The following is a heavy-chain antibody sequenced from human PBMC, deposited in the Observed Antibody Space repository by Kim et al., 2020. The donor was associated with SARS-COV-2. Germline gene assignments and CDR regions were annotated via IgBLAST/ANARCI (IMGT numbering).Heavy chain of an antibody. CDR3: ASRTYGSGSIDGY. CDR1: GYSISSGYY. Sequence: SETLSLTCTVSGYSISSGYYWGWIRQPPGKGLEWIGSIYHSGSTYYNPSLKSRVTISVDTSKNQFSLKLSSVTAADTAVYYCASRTYGSGSIDGYWGQGTLVTVSS. V-gene: IGHV4-38-2*02. CDR2: IYHSGST. D-gene: IGHD3-10*01. J-gene: IGHJ4*02.